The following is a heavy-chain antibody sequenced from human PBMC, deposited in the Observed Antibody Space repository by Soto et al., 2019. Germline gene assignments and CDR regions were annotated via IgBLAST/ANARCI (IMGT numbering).Heavy chain of an antibody. V-gene: IGHV3-7*01. Sequence: GGSLRLSCAASGFTFSSHWMSWVRQAPGKGLEWVANIKQDGSEKYYVDSVKGRFTISRDNAKNSLYLQMNSLRAEDTAVYYYARDKVPAAINWFDPWGQGTLVTVSS. CDR2: IKQDGSEK. CDR1: GFTFSSHW. J-gene: IGHJ5*02. D-gene: IGHD2-2*02. CDR3: ARDKVPAAINWFDP.